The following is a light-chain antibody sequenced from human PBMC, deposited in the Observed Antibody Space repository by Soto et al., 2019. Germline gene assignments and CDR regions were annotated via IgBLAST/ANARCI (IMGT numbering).Light chain of an antibody. Sequence: DIQITQTPSTLSASGGDRGTITCRASQSISRWLAWYQQKPAKSPKLLIYDASSLESGVPSKFSGSRSGTEFTLTISSLQPDDFATYYCPQYNRYSSVTFGPGT. CDR2: DAS. CDR1: QSISRW. V-gene: IGKV1-5*01. CDR3: PQYNRYSSVT. J-gene: IGKJ3*01.